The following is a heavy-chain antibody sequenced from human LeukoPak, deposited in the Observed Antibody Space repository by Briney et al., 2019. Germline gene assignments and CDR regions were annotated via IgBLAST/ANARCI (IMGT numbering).Heavy chain of an antibody. V-gene: IGHV3-7*01. Sequence: GGSLRLSCAASGFTFSSYWMSWVRQAPGKGPEFVANIKEDGSEKSYVDSVKGRFTVSRDNAKNSVSLQMNSIRAEDTAVYYCAREPGYSEFDVWGQGAMVIVSS. CDR2: IKEDGSEK. CDR3: AREPGYSEFDV. D-gene: IGHD5-18*01. J-gene: IGHJ3*01. CDR1: GFTFSSYW.